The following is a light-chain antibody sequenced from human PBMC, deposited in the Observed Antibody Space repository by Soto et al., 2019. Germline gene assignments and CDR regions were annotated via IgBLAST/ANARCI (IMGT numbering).Light chain of an antibody. CDR3: QPYDNLPPFT. CDR2: GAS. V-gene: IGKV1-33*01. J-gene: IGKJ3*01. CDR1: QDIRTS. Sequence: DIQMTQSPSSLSASVGARISITCQASQDIRTSLSWFQQKPGRAPKLLFYGASNLETGVPSRFRASRCGTHFTSTISSLQPEDMSTYYGQPYDNLPPFTSGPGTKVDIK.